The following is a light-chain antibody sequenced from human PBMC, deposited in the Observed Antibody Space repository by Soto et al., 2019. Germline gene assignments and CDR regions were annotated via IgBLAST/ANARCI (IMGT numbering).Light chain of an antibody. CDR1: NIGSKS. CDR2: YDS. CDR3: QVWDSSSDRVV. J-gene: IGLJ2*01. Sequence: SYELTQPPSVSVAPGKTARITCGGNNIGSKSMHWYQQKPGQAPVLVIYYDSDRPSGIPERFSGSNSGNTPTLTISRVEAGDEADYYCQVWDSSSDRVVFGGGTKLTVL. V-gene: IGLV3-21*04.